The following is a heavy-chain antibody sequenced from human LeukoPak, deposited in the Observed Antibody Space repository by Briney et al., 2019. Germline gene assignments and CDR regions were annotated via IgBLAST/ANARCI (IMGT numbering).Heavy chain of an antibody. CDR2: IYYSGST. CDR1: GVSISSYY. V-gene: IGHV4-59*08. Sequence: RPSETLSLTCTVSGVSISSYYWSWIRQPPGQGLEWWGYIYYSGSTNYNRSLKSRVTISVDTSKNQFSLKLSSVTAADTAVYYCARHRYSSGWYGGYWGQGTLVTVSS. D-gene: IGHD6-19*01. CDR3: ARHRYSSGWYGGY. J-gene: IGHJ4*02.